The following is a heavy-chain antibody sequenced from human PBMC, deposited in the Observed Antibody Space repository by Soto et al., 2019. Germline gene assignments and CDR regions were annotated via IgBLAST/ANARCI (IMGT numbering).Heavy chain of an antibody. CDR2: ISGSGGST. J-gene: IGHJ4*02. CDR1: GFTFSSYA. CDR3: AKDGDSSGYYLNYFDY. D-gene: IGHD3-22*01. V-gene: IGHV3-23*01. Sequence: GGSLRLSCAASGFTFSSYAMSWVRQAPEKGLEWVSAISGSGGSTYYADSVKGRFTISRDNSKNTLYLQMNSLRAEDTAVYYCAKDGDSSGYYLNYFDYWGQGTLVTVSS.